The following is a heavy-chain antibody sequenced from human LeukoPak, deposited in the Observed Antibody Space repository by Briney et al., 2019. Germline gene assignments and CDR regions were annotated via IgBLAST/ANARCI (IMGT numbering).Heavy chain of an antibody. J-gene: IGHJ5*02. D-gene: IGHD3-22*01. CDR2: IYTSGST. Sequence: SETLSLTCSVSGGSISSYYWSWIRQPPGKGLEWIGYIYTSGSTNYNPSLKSRVTISVDTSKNQFSLKLSSVTAADTAVYYCASVTYYYDSSGYYYSWFDPWGQGTLVTVSS. V-gene: IGHV4-4*09. CDR1: GGSISSYY. CDR3: ASVTYYYDSSGYYYSWFDP.